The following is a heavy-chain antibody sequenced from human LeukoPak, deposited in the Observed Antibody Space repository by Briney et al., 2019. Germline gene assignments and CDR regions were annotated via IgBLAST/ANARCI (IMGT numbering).Heavy chain of an antibody. Sequence: GGPLRLSCVASGFSVSTFDMYWVRQAAGGGLEWVAAVGTNHDTLYLGSVKGRFTISRENAKNSLSLEMSYLTVEDTTVYYCTREWRGIASHYSGMDVWGQGTAVIVSS. CDR1: GFSVSTFD. CDR2: VGTNHDT. V-gene: IGHV3-13*01. D-gene: IGHD3-16*02. CDR3: TREWRGIASHYSGMDV. J-gene: IGHJ6*02.